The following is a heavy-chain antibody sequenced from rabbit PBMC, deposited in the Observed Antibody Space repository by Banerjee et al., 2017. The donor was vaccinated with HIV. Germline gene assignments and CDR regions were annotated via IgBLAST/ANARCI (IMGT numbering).Heavy chain of an antibody. Sequence: QEQLVESGGGLVQPEGSLTLTCKASGLDFSGSYWISWVRQAPGKGLEWIGCILTGGSDSTYYASWAKGRFTISKTSSTTVTLQMTSLTAADTATYFCARDHTGDGGDYLNLWGPGTLVTVS. D-gene: IGHD2-1*01. CDR2: ILTGGSDST. CDR1: GLDFSGSYW. J-gene: IGHJ4*01. V-gene: IGHV1S45*01. CDR3: ARDHTGDGGDYLNL.